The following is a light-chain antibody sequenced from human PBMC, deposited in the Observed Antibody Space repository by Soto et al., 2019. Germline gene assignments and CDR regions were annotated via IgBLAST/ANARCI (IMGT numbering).Light chain of an antibody. V-gene: IGKV4-1*01. CDR3: QQYYSTPSIT. CDR2: WAS. Sequence: DIVMTQSPDSLAVSPGERATINCKSSQSVLYSSNNKNYLAWYQQKPRQTPKLLISWASTRESGVPDRFSGSGSETDFTLTISSLQAEDVAVYYCQQYYSTPSITFGQGTRLEIK. CDR1: QSVLYSSNNKNY. J-gene: IGKJ5*01.